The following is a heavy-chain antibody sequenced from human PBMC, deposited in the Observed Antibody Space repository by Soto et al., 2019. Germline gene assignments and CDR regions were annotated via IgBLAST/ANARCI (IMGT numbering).Heavy chain of an antibody. CDR3: AHMGDEWEYHGMDV. Sequence: QITLKESGPTLVKPTQTLTLTCTFSGFSLSTSGVGVGWIRQPPGKALEWLALIYWNDDKRYSPSLKSRLTITKDNSKNQVVLTMTNMDPVDTATYYCAHMGDEWEYHGMDVWGQGTTVTVSS. CDR1: GFSLSTSGVG. D-gene: IGHD1-26*01. V-gene: IGHV2-5*01. J-gene: IGHJ6*01. CDR2: IYWNDDK.